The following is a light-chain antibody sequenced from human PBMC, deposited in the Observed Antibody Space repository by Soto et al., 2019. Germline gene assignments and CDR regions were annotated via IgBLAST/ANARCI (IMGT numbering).Light chain of an antibody. CDR1: SSNIGAGYD. J-gene: IGLJ2*01. CDR3: QPYDSTLTNAV. CDR2: GNN. V-gene: IGLV1-40*01. Sequence: QSVLTQPPSVSGAPGQTITISCTGSSSNIGAGYDVHWYQQLPGRAPKLLIYGNNNRPSGVPDRFSGSKSGTSVSLAITGLRGEDEADNHCQPYDSTLTNAVFGGGTKLTVL.